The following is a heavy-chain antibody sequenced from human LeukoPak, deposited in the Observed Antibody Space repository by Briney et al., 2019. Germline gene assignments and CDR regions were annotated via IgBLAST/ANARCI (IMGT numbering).Heavy chain of an antibody. Sequence: ASVTVSFKVSGYTLTELSMHWVRQAPGKGLEWMGGFDPEDGETIYAQKFQGRVTMTEDTSTDTAYMELSSLRSEDTAVYYCATRNDYGDYSDAFDIWGQGTMVTVSS. J-gene: IGHJ3*02. D-gene: IGHD4-17*01. CDR3: ATRNDYGDYSDAFDI. CDR2: FDPEDGET. V-gene: IGHV1-24*01. CDR1: GYTLTELS.